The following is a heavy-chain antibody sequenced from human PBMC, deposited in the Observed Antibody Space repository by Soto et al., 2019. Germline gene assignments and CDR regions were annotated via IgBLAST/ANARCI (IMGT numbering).Heavy chain of an antibody. Sequence: SETLSLTCAVYGGFLSESDCTWGRNPPLKGLEWIGEINHVGGTNYNPSLKSRVTMSVDTSQNQFSLRLISVTAADTAMYFCVRIRYQLPSSVLWLDPWGQGTPVTVSS. D-gene: IGHD3-16*01. CDR1: GGFLSESD. V-gene: IGHV4-34*01. CDR2: INHVGGT. CDR3: VRIRYQLPSSVLWLDP. J-gene: IGHJ5*02.